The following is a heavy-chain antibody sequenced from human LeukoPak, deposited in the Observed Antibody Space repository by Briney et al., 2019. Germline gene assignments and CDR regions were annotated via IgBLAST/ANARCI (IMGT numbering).Heavy chain of an antibody. CDR3: ARDLYYYDSSGHSDDY. Sequence: GGSLRLSCAASGFTFSDYYMSWIRQAPGKGLEWVSYISSSGSTIYYADSVKGRFTISRDNAKNSLYLQMNSLRAEDTAVYYCARDLYYYDSSGHSDDYWGQGTLVTVSS. CDR1: GFTFSDYY. V-gene: IGHV3-11*04. J-gene: IGHJ4*02. D-gene: IGHD3-22*01. CDR2: ISSSGSTI.